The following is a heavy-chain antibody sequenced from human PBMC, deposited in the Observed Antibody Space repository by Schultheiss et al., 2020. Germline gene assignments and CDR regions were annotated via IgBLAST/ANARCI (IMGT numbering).Heavy chain of an antibody. Sequence: GESLKISCAASGFTFSSYSMNWVRQAPGKGLEWVSSISSSSSYIYYADSVKGRFTISRDNSKNTLYLQMNSLRAEDTAVYYCAKDRASCSNYYYGMDVWGQGTTVTVSS. CDR1: GFTFSSYS. CDR3: AKDRASCSNYYYGMDV. J-gene: IGHJ6*02. D-gene: IGHD2-2*01. CDR2: ISSSSSYI. V-gene: IGHV3-21*01.